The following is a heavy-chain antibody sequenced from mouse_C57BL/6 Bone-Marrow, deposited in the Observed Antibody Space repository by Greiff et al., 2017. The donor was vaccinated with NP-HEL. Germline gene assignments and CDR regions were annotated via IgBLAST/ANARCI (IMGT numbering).Heavy chain of an antibody. CDR1: GYAFSSSW. D-gene: IGHD1-1*01. Sequence: VQLQQSGPELVKPGASVKISCKASGYAFSSSWMNWVKQRPGKGLEWIGRIYPGDGDTNYNGKFTGKATLTADKSTSTAYMQLSSLTSEDSAVYFCARRGYYYGSSPSWYFDVWGTGTTVTVSS. V-gene: IGHV1-82*01. CDR2: IYPGDGDT. CDR3: ARRGYYYGSSPSWYFDV. J-gene: IGHJ1*03.